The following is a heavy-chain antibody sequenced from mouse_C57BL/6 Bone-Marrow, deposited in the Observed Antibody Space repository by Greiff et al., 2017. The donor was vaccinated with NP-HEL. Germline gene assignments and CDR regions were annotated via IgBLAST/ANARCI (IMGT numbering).Heavy chain of an antibody. CDR2: IYPGDGDT. J-gene: IGHJ1*03. D-gene: IGHD2-4*01. CDR3: ALYYDYDFWYFDV. V-gene: IGHV1-82*01. Sequence: VQLQESGPELVKPGASVKISCKASGYAFSSSWMNWVKQRPGKGLEWIGRIYPGDGDTNYNGKFKGKATLTADKSSSTAYMQLSSLTSEDSAVYFCALYYDYDFWYFDVWGTGTTVTVSS. CDR1: GYAFSSSW.